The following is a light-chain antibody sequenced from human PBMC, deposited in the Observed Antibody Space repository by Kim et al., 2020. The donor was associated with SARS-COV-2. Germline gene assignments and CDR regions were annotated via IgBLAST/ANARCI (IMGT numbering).Light chain of an antibody. Sequence: APGEADRVACGEDNIGGWNVYWYQQQPGQVPVLVIYNDSDRPSGIRERVPGSNSGNADTLTISTVEAEDKAEYDYQVWDSSNDNPVFGGGTKLTVL. CDR3: QVWDSSNDNPV. CDR1: NIGGWN. V-gene: IGLV3-21*04. J-gene: IGLJ2*01. CDR2: NDS.